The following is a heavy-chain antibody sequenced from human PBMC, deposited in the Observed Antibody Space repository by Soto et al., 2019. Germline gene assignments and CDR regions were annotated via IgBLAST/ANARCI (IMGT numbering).Heavy chain of an antibody. V-gene: IGHV3-33*01. CDR2: IWYDGSNK. CDR1: GFTFSSYG. Sequence: GGSLRLSCAASGFTFSSYGMHWVRQAPGKGLEWVAVIWYDGSNKYYADSVKGRFTISRDNSKNTLYLQMNSLRAEDTAVYYCARDTPRPYYYDSSGYGVVDPWGQGTLVTVSS. D-gene: IGHD3-22*01. CDR3: ARDTPRPYYYDSSGYGVVDP. J-gene: IGHJ5*02.